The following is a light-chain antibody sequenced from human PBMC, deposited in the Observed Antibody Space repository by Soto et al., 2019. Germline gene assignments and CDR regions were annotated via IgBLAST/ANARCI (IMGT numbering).Light chain of an antibody. Sequence: NFMLTQPHAVSESPGKTVTISCTRSSGSIASNYVQWYQQRPGSAPTTGIYEDNQRPSGVPALFSGSTYGSSNSSSLTISGLQTEDEVDYYSQSDDSSTVEFGGETQVTVL. CDR3: QSDDSSTVE. CDR2: EDN. V-gene: IGLV6-57*04. J-gene: IGLJ2*01. CDR1: SGSIASNY.